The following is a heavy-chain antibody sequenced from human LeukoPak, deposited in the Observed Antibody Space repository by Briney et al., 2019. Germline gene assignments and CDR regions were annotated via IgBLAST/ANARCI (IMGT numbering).Heavy chain of an antibody. CDR2: IIPIFGTA. J-gene: IGHJ4*02. CDR3: ARYPYSSGWYYYFDY. D-gene: IGHD6-19*01. V-gene: IGHV1-69*01. Sequence: ASVKVSCKASGGTFSSYAISWVRQAPGQGLEWMGGIIPIFGTANYAQKFQGRVTITADESTSTAYMELSSLRSEDTAVSYCARYPYSSGWYYYFDYWGQGTLVTVSS. CDR1: GGTFSSYA.